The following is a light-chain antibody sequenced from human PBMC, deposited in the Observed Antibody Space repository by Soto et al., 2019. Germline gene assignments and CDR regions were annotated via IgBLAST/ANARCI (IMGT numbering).Light chain of an antibody. V-gene: IGKV1-5*03. CDR3: QQYNSYPYT. Sequence: DIQMTQSPSTLSASVGDRVTITCRASQSISSWLAWYQQKPGKAPKLLIYKASSLESGVPSRFTGSGSGTEFTLTISSLQPDDFATYYCQQYNSYPYTFGQGTKLQIK. CDR1: QSISSW. J-gene: IGKJ2*01. CDR2: KAS.